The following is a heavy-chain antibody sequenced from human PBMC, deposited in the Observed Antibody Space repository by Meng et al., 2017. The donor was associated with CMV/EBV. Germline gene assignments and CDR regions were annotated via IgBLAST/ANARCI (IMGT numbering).Heavy chain of an antibody. CDR1: GFTFSIYS. CDR2: ISSSRSNI. D-gene: IGHD6-25*01. Sequence: GESLKISCAASGFTFSIYSMNWVRQAPGQGLEWVSFISSSRSNIYYADSVKGRFTISRDNAKNSLYLQMSSLRAEDTAVYYCARVARSLGYSSGWYFDYWGQGTLVTVSS. J-gene: IGHJ4*02. V-gene: IGHV3-21*01. CDR3: ARVARSLGYSSGWYFDY.